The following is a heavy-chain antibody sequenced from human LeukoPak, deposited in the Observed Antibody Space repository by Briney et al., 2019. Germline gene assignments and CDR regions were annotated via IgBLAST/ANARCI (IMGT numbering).Heavy chain of an antibody. V-gene: IGHV3-9*01. CDR1: GLTFDDYA. Sequence: GGSLRLSCAASGLTFDDYAVHWVRQAPGKGLEWVSGISWNSGRIGYADSVKGRFTISRDDAKNSPYLQMNSLRAEDTAFYYCAKETSYDILTGSFDYWGQGTLVTVSS. CDR2: ISWNSGRI. J-gene: IGHJ4*02. D-gene: IGHD3-9*01. CDR3: AKETSYDILTGSFDY.